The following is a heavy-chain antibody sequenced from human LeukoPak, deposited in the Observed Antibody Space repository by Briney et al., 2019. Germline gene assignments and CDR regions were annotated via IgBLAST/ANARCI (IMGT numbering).Heavy chain of an antibody. CDR3: ARQGGNWDY. CDR2: LYNSGTP. CDR1: FGSISSSTYY. Sequence: SETLSLTCTVSFGSISSSTYYWGWIRQPPGKGLEWVGSLYNSGTPYYNPSLKSRVAISIDTSRSQFSLKLSSVTAADTAVYYCARQGGNWDYWGQGTLVTVSS. D-gene: IGHD2-21*01. J-gene: IGHJ4*02. V-gene: IGHV4-39*01.